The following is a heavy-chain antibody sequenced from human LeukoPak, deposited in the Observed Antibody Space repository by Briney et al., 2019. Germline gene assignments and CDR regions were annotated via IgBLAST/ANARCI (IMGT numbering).Heavy chain of an antibody. CDR1: GGSIKNYY. CDR3: ARDAPRGTGYMDV. J-gene: IGHJ6*03. V-gene: IGHV4-59*01. Sequence: PSETLSLTCTVSGGSIKNYYWTWIRQPPGKRLEWIGYIYYSGSTSSNPSLKSRVTISVDTSKNQFSLRLKYVTAADTAVYYCARDAPRGTGYMDVWGKGTTVTVSS. CDR2: IYYSGST. D-gene: IGHD3-10*01.